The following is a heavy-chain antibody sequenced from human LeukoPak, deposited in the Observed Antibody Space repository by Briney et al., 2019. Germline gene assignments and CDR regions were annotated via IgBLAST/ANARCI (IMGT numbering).Heavy chain of an antibody. CDR1: GYNFNSYW. CDR3: ARVSETTLPGHYFDY. D-gene: IGHD4-17*01. CDR2: IFPGDSQT. J-gene: IGHJ4*02. Sequence: GESLKISCKVSGYNFNSYWIGWVRQMPGKGLEWMGIIFPGDSQTRNSPPLQGQVTTSADKSINTAYLQWSSLKASDTGIYYCARVSETTLPGHYFDYWGQGTLVTVSS. V-gene: IGHV5-51*01.